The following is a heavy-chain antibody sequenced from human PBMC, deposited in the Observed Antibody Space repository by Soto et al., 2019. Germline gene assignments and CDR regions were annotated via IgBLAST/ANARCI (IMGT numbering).Heavy chain of an antibody. D-gene: IGHD1-26*01. Sequence: EVQLVESGGGLVQPGESLRLSCAASGFTFSYYLMPWVRQTPGKGLLWVSHIHNDGSRTTYADSVKGRFTISRDNARNTGYLQMNSLRDDDTAVYYCARGDSGAFDLWGQGTAVTVSS. CDR3: ARGDSGAFDL. V-gene: IGHV3-74*03. J-gene: IGHJ3*01. CDR2: IHNDGSRT. CDR1: GFTFSYYL.